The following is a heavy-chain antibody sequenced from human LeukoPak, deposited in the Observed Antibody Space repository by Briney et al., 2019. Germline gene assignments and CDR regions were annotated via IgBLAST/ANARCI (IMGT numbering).Heavy chain of an antibody. CDR1: GFIFSNYA. CDR3: AKDLLRGARHIVVVTAITDY. CDR2: ISGSGGST. V-gene: IGHV3-23*01. J-gene: IGHJ4*02. D-gene: IGHD2-21*02. Sequence: GGSLRLSCATSGFIFSNYAVNWVRQAPGKGLEWVSAISGSGGSTYYADSVKGRFTISRDNSKNTLYLQMNSLRAEDTAVYYCAKDLLRGARHIVVVTAITDYWGQGTLVTVSS.